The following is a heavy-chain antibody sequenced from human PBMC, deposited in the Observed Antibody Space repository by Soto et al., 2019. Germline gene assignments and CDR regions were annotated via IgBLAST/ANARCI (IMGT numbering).Heavy chain of an antibody. CDR2: IWYDGSNK. CDR3: AREGLIVGAASFDY. D-gene: IGHD1-26*01. CDR1: GFTFSSYG. V-gene: IGHV3-33*01. J-gene: IGHJ4*02. Sequence: PGGSLRLSCAASGFTFSSYGMHWVRQAPGKGLEWVAVIWYDGSNKYYADSVKGRFTISRDNSKNTLYLQMNSLRAEDTAVYYCAREGLIVGAASFDYWGQGTLVTVSS.